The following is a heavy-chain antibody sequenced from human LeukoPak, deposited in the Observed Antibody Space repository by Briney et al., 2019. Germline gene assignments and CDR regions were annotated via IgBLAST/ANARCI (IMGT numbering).Heavy chain of an antibody. V-gene: IGHV3-23*01. CDR2: ISGSGGST. CDR1: GFTFSSYA. J-gene: IGHJ3*02. Sequence: GGSLRLSCAASGFTFSSYAMSSVRQAPGKGLEWVSAISGSGGSTYYADSVKGQFTISRDNSKNTLYTHMNSLRAEDTAVYYCAKDRFLWASVGAFDIWGQGTMVTVSP. D-gene: IGHD2/OR15-2a*01. CDR3: AKDRFLWASVGAFDI.